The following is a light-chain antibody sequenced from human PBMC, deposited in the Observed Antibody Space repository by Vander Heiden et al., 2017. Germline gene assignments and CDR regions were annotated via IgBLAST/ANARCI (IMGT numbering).Light chain of an antibody. CDR1: QSVSSY. J-gene: IGKJ4*01. CDR3: QQRSNWPLT. V-gene: IGKV3-11*01. Sequence: IVLTQSPATLALARGERATLPCRASQSVSSYLAWYQQKPGQAPRLLIYDASNRATGIPARFSGSESGTDFTLTISSLEPEDFAVYYCQQRSNWPLTFGGGTKVEIK. CDR2: DAS.